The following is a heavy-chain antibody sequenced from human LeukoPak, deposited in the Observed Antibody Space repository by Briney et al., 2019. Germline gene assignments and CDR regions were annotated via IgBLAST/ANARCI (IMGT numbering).Heavy chain of an antibody. J-gene: IGHJ5*02. CDR1: GGTFSSYA. CDR2: IVPIFGTA. CDR3: ARGYDFWSGYFDP. D-gene: IGHD3-3*01. Sequence: SVKVSCKASGGTFSSYAISWVRQAPGQGLEWMGGIVPIFGTANYAQKFQGRVTITADESTSTAYMELSSLRSEDTAVYYCARGYDFWSGYFDPWGQGTLVTVSS. V-gene: IGHV1-69*01.